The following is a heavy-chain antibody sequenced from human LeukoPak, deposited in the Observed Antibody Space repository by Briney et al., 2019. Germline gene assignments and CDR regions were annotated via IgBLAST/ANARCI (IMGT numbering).Heavy chain of an antibody. J-gene: IGHJ4*02. D-gene: IGHD3-10*01. CDR2: MNPNSGNT. CDR3: ARDLSVLLWFGEFPLIFDY. V-gene: IGHV1-8*01. CDR1: GYTFTSYD. Sequence: ASVKVSCKASGYTFTSYDINWVRQATGQGLEWMGWMNPNSGNTGYAQKFQGRVTMTRNTSISTAYMELRSLRSDDTAVYYCARDLSVLLWFGEFPLIFDYWGQGTLVTVSS.